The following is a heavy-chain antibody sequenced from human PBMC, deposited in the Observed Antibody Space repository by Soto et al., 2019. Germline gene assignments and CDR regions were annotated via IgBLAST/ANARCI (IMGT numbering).Heavy chain of an antibody. J-gene: IGHJ6*02. D-gene: IGHD1-20*01. V-gene: IGHV3-30*18. Sequence: GGSLRLSCVASGFTFGSHGMHWVRQAPGKGLEWVAVISYDETNEHYVDSVKGRFTISRDNSKSILYLQMNRLRPEDTAVYKCAKDISTPISDSGMDVWGQGTTVTVSS. CDR1: GFTFGSHG. CDR3: AKDISTPISDSGMDV. CDR2: ISYDETNE.